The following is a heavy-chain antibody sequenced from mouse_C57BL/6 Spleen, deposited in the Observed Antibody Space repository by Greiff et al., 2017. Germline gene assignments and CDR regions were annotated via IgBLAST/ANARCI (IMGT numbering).Heavy chain of an antibody. CDR1: GYTFTDYN. CDR3: ARWITTVVGYFEI. CDR2: INPNNGGT. D-gene: IGHD1-1*01. V-gene: IGHV1-18*01. Sequence: VQLQQSGPELVKPGASVKIPCKASGYTFTDYNMDWVKQSHGKSLEWIGDINPNNGGTIYNQKFKGKATLTVDKSSSTAYMELRSLTSEDTAVYYCARWITTVVGYFEIWGTGTTVTVSS. J-gene: IGHJ1*03.